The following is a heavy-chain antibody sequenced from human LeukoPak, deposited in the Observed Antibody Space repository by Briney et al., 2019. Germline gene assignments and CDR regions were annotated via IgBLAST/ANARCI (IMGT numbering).Heavy chain of an antibody. D-gene: IGHD4-4*01. Sequence: GGSLTLSCAASGFTFSYHWMTWVRQAPGKGLEWVANIKNDGTVKNYVDSVKGRFTISGDNSKNTLYLQMNSLRSEDSAVYYCARAGYRNYVYYYGMDVWGQGTTVTVSS. CDR2: IKNDGTVK. CDR3: ARAGYRNYVYYYGMDV. J-gene: IGHJ6*02. CDR1: GFTFSYHW. V-gene: IGHV3-7*03.